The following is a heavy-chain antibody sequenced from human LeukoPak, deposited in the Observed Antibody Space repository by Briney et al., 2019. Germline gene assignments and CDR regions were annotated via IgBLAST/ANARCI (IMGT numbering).Heavy chain of an antibody. Sequence: GGSLRLSCTASGFTFSRYSMHWVRRAPGKGLEWVAVISYDGTNKYHADSVKGRFSISRDNSKNTQYLQMKGLRAEDTAVYYCARDSVWQLDLSPDDAFDIWGQGTMVTVSS. J-gene: IGHJ3*02. CDR2: ISYDGTNK. CDR1: GFTFSRYS. D-gene: IGHD1-7*01. V-gene: IGHV3-30*04. CDR3: ARDSVWQLDLSPDDAFDI.